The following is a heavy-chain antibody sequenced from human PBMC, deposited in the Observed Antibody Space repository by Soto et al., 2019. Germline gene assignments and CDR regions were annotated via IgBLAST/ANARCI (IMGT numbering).Heavy chain of an antibody. CDR1: GFTFTTYS. V-gene: IGHV3-21*01. J-gene: IGHJ5*02. CDR2: ITGSSSYM. CDR3: ARGSEYYAFWGGYLLDGYNWFDP. D-gene: IGHD3-3*01. Sequence: PGGSLRLSCAASGFTFTTYSMNWVRQAPGKGLEWVSSITGSSSYMYYADSVKGRFTISRDNAKNSLYLQMDSLRAEDTAVYYCARGSEYYAFWGGYLLDGYNWFDPWGQGTLVTVSS.